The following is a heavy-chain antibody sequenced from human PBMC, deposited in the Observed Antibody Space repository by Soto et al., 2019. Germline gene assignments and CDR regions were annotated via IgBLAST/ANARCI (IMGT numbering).Heavy chain of an antibody. CDR1: GFTFSSYG. Sequence: LSGSASGFTFSSYGMHLVRQAPGKGLELVAVIWYDGSNKYYADSVKCRFTISRYNSKNTLYLQMNSLRAEDTAVYYCARDQGIAARSYYYGMDVWGQGTTVTVSS. J-gene: IGHJ6*01. D-gene: IGHD6-6*01. CDR3: ARDQGIAARSYYYGMDV. CDR2: IWYDGSNK. V-gene: IGHV3-33*01.